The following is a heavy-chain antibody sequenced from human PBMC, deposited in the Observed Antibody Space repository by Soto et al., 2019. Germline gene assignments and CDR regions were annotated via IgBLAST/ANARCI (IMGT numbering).Heavy chain of an antibody. Sequence: EVQLVASGGGLVQPGRSRRLPCAASGFTFDDYAMHWVRQAPGKGLEWGSGISWNSGSRGYADSVKGRFTISRNHAKNSLYLHMNSMRGQDTALYYCAKDRNNHHHNGGALDIWGQGTMVTVSS. D-gene: IGHD1-1*01. J-gene: IGHJ3*02. CDR3: AKDRNNHHHNGGALDI. CDR2: ISWNSGSR. V-gene: IGHV3-9*01. CDR1: GFTFDDYA.